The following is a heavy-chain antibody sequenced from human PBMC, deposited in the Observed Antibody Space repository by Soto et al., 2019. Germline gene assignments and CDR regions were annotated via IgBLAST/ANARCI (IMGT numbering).Heavy chain of an antibody. CDR1: GFTFSSYS. D-gene: IGHD4-17*01. V-gene: IGHV3-21*01. Sequence: GGSLRLSCAASGFTFSSYSMNWVRQAPGKGLEWVSSISSSSSYIYYADSVKGRFTISRDNAKNSLYLQMNSLRAEDTAVYYCVRDSNDGDYVIPYYYYGMDVWGQGTTVTVSS. J-gene: IGHJ6*02. CDR2: ISSSSSYI. CDR3: VRDSNDGDYVIPYYYYGMDV.